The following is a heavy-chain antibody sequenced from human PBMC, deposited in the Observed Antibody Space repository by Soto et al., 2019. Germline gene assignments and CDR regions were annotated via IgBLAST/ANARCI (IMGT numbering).Heavy chain of an antibody. J-gene: IGHJ6*02. CDR3: ARDSRRSGYYYYGMDV. Sequence: ASVKVSCKVSGYTLTELSMHWVRQAPGKGLEWMGGFDPEDGETIYAQKFQGRVTMTGDTSTDTAYMELSSLRSEDTAVYYCARDSRRSGYYYYGMDVWGQGTTVTVSS. CDR1: GYTLTELS. D-gene: IGHD3-10*01. V-gene: IGHV1-24*01. CDR2: FDPEDGET.